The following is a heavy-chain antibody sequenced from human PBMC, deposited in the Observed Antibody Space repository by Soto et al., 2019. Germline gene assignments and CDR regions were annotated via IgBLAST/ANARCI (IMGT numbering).Heavy chain of an antibody. CDR2: MDYSGFYSGSS. Sequence: SETLSLTCTVSGGSMSSSSYYWGWIRQPPGKGPEWIASMDYSGFYSGSSYYNPSLKSRLTISVDTSKNQFSLKVSSVTAADTAVYYCEIGFDILTVGFYLDYWRPGTPATVSS. J-gene: IGHJ4*02. CDR3: EIGFDILTVGFYLDY. V-gene: IGHV4-39*01. D-gene: IGHD3-9*01. CDR1: GGSMSSSSYY.